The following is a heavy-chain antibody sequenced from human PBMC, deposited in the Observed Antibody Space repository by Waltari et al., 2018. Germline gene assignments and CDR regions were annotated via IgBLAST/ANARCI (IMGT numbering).Heavy chain of an antibody. V-gene: IGHV3-48*04. J-gene: IGHJ4*02. CDR3: AREEGCSGGSCYPDY. D-gene: IGHD2-15*01. Sequence: EVQLVESGGGLVQPGVSLRLSCAASGFTFSSYSMNWVRQAPGKGLEWVSYISSSSSTIYYADSVKGRFTISRDNAKTSLFLQMNSLRAEDTAVYYCAREEGCSGGSCYPDYWGQGTLVTVSS. CDR1: GFTFSSYS. CDR2: ISSSSSTI.